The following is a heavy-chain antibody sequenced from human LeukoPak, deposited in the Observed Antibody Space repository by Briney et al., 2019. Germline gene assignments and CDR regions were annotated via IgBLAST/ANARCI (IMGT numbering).Heavy chain of an antibody. CDR1: GYTFTSYG. V-gene: IGHV1-18*04. CDR2: ISAYNGNT. CDR3: ARDRLILGYCSGGSCPFDY. J-gene: IGHJ4*02. Sequence: ASVKVSCKASGYTFTSYGIGWVRQAPGQGLEWMGWISAYNGNTNYAQKLQGRVTMTTDTSTSTAYMELRSLRSDDTAVYYCARDRLILGYCSGGSCPFDYWGQGTLVTVSS. D-gene: IGHD2-15*01.